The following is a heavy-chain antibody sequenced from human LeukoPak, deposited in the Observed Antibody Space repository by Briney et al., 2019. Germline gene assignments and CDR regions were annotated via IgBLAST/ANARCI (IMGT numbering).Heavy chain of an antibody. D-gene: IGHD3-3*01. V-gene: IGHV1-24*01. CDR2: FYPEDGET. CDR3: AREAITIFGVVRTQTTGGPHRFDP. J-gene: IGHJ5*02. CDR1: GYTLTELS. Sequence: GASVKVSCKVSGYTLTELSMHWVRQAPGTGVEWVGGFYPEDGETIYAQTFQGRVTLTADTSTDTAYMELSRLGPEDTAVYHCAREAITIFGVVRTQTTGGPHRFDPWGQGTLVTVSS.